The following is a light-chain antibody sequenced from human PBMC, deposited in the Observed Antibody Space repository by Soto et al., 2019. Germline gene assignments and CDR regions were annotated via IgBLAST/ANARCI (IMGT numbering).Light chain of an antibody. CDR1: NSDVGGYNY. J-gene: IGLJ1*01. CDR3: SSYAGSNSYV. CDR2: EVS. V-gene: IGLV2-8*01. Sequence: QSVLTQPPSASGSPGQSVTISCTGTNSDVGGYNYVSWYQQHPGKAPKLMIYEVSKRPSGVPDRFSASKSGNTASLTVSGLQAEDEADYYCSSYAGSNSYVFGTGTKVTVL.